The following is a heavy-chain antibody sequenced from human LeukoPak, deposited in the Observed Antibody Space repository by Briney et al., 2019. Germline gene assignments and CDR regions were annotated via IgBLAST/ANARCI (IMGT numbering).Heavy chain of an antibody. CDR1: GFTFSSYW. Sequence: GGSLRLSCAASGFTFSSYWMHWVRQTPGKRLVWVSRINRDGSSTIYADSVKGRFTISRDNAKNTLYLQMNSLRAEDTAVYYCARVGYYDSSGWGRYAFDIWGQGTMVTVSS. CDR2: INRDGSST. CDR3: ARVGYYDSSGWGRYAFDI. J-gene: IGHJ3*02. D-gene: IGHD3-22*01. V-gene: IGHV3-74*01.